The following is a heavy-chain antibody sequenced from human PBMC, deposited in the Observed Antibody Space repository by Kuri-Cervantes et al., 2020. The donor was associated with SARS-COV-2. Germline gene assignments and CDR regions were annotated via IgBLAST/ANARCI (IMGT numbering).Heavy chain of an antibody. V-gene: IGHV3-11*04. Sequence: GESLKISCAASGFTFSDYYITWIRQAPGKGLEWVSYISSSGTTIYYADSVQGRFIISRDNAESSVYLQMNSLRAEDTAVYYCARNDFWSGYYFDYWGQGTLVTVSS. D-gene: IGHD3-3*01. J-gene: IGHJ4*02. CDR3: ARNDFWSGYYFDY. CDR2: ISSSGTTI. CDR1: GFTFSDYY.